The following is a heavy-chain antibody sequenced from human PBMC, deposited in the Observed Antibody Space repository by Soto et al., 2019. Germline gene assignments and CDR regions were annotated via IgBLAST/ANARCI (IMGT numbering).Heavy chain of an antibody. V-gene: IGHV4-31*11. Sequence: PSETLSLTCAVSGASISSGDSYWSWIRQRPGKGLEWIGYIFHTGSTYYNPSLKSRVTISLDSSKNQFSLKFTSATAADTAAYFCARVPYCASATCFIRFGSWGQGSLVIVSS. CDR1: GASISSGDSY. J-gene: IGHJ4*02. CDR3: ARVPYCASATCFIRFGS. D-gene: IGHD2-2*01. CDR2: IFHTGST.